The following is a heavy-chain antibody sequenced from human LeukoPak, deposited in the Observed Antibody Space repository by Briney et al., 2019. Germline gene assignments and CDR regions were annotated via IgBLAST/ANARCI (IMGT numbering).Heavy chain of an antibody. J-gene: IGHJ4*02. CDR1: GGSISSYY. CDR3: ARDNWHLIDY. CDR2: IYYSGSN. V-gene: IGHV4-59*01. D-gene: IGHD1-20*01. Sequence: SETQSLTCTVSGGSISSYYWSWIRQPPGNGLEWIGYIYYSGSNNYNPYLKSRVTISVDTSKNQFSLKLSSVTAADTAGYYCARDNWHLIDYWGQGTLVTVSS.